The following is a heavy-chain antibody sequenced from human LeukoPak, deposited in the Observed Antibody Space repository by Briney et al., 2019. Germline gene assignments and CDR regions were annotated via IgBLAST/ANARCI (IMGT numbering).Heavy chain of an antibody. CDR2: MNPNSGNT. CDR3: ARGFFRGYYDSSRYLVVY. V-gene: IGHV1-8*01. Sequence: ASVKVSCKASGYTFTSYDIKWVRQATGQGLEWMGWMNPNSGNTGYAQKFQGRVTMTRNTSISTAYMELSSPRSEDTAVYYCARGFFRGYYDSSRYLVVYWGQGTLVTVSS. D-gene: IGHD3-22*01. CDR1: GYTFTSYD. J-gene: IGHJ4*02.